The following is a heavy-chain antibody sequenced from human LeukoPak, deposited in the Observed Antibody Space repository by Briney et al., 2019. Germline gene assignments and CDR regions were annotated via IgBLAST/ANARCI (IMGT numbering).Heavy chain of an antibody. D-gene: IGHD1-26*01. CDR3: AISGNYFRPFDY. V-gene: IGHV1-46*01. Sequence: ASVKVSCKASRYTFTSYYIHWVRQAPGQGLEWMGIINPSIGSTLYSQKFQGRVTMTRDTSTSTVYMELSSLKSEDTAVFYCAISGNYFRPFDYWGQGTLVSVSS. J-gene: IGHJ4*02. CDR1: RYTFTSYY. CDR2: INPSIGST.